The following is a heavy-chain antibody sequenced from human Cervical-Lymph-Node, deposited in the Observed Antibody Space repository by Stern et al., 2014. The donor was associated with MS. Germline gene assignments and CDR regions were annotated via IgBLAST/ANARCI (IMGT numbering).Heavy chain of an antibody. CDR1: GYYFTNYW. D-gene: IGHD6-6*01. CDR3: ARRPPYSSSSGGDYFDH. J-gene: IGHJ4*02. Sequence: VQLVESGAEVKKPGESLRISCKASGYYFTNYWIGWVRQTPEKGLEWMGSIYPADSDTRYSPSFPGQVTISADKSINTAYLQWDSLKASDTAMYFCARRPPYSSSSGGDYFDHWGQGTLVTVSS. CDR2: IYPADSDT. V-gene: IGHV5-51*01.